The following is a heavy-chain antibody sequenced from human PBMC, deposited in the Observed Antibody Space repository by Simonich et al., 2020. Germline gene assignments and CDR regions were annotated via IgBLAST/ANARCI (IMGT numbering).Heavy chain of an antibody. CDR3: ARLPDY. CDR1: GGSISRYY. Sequence: QVQLQESGPGLVKPSETLSLTCTVSGGSISRYYWSWLRQPPGKGLEWIWYIYYSGSTNYNPSLKSRVTISVDTSKNQFSLKLSSVTAADTAVYYCARLPDYWGQGTLVTVSS. J-gene: IGHJ4*02. CDR2: IYYSGST. V-gene: IGHV4-59*08.